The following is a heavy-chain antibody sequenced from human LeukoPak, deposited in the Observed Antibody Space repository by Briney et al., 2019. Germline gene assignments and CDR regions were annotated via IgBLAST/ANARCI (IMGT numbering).Heavy chain of an antibody. CDR3: ARDEQYYDILTGYYEGPNYYGMDV. V-gene: IGHV3-7*01. Sequence: GGSLRLSCAASGFTFSSYWMSWVRQAPGKGLEWVANIKKVGVGKYYVDSVKGRFTISRDNAKNSLYLQMNSLRAEDTAVYYCARDEQYYDILTGYYEGPNYYGMDVWGQGTTVTVSS. J-gene: IGHJ6*02. CDR1: GFTFSSYW. CDR2: IKKVGVGK. D-gene: IGHD3-9*01.